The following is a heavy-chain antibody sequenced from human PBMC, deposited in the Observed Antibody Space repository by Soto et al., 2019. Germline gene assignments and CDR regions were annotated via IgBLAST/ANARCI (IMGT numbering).Heavy chain of an antibody. CDR2: ISWDGGSA. CDR3: AKIGPMEDPTGAFDI. V-gene: IGHV3-43*01. D-gene: IGHD1-1*01. CDR1: GFTFDDYT. Sequence: PGGSLRLSCAASGFTFDDYTMHWVRQAPGKGLEWVSLISWDGGSAYYADSVKGRFTISRDNSKNSLYLQMNSLRTEDTALYYCAKIGPMEDPTGAFDIWGQGTMVTVSS. J-gene: IGHJ3*02.